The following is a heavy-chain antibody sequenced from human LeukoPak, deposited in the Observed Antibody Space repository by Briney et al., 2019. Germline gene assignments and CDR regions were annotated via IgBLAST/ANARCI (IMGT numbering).Heavy chain of an antibody. V-gene: IGHV3-23*01. J-gene: IGHJ4*02. CDR3: AKDGGSSGWFDY. CDR2: ISGSGGST. Sequence: GXSLRLSCAASGFTFSSYAMSWVRQAPGKGLEWVSAISGSGGSTYYGDSVKGRFTISRDNSKNTLYLQMNSLRAEDTAVYYCAKDGGSSGWFDYWGQGTLVTVSS. D-gene: IGHD6-19*01. CDR1: GFTFSSYA.